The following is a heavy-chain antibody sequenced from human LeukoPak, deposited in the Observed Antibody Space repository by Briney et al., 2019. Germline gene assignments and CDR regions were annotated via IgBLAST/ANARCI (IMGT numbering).Heavy chain of an antibody. V-gene: IGHV1-69*13. D-gene: IGHD5-24*01. CDR1: GYTFTSYG. CDR3: ARDVEMATRGGNWFDP. J-gene: IGHJ5*02. Sequence: ASVKVSCKASGYTFTSYGISWVRQAPGQGLEWMGGIIPIFGTANYAQKFQGRVTITADESTSTAYMELSSLRSEDTAVYYCARDVEMATRGGNWFDPWGQGTLVTVSS. CDR2: IIPIFGTA.